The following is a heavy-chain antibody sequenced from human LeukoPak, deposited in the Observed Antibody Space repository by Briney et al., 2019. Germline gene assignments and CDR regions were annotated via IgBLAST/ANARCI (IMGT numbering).Heavy chain of an antibody. D-gene: IGHD1-1*01. CDR1: GFTFDDYG. Sequence: GGSLRLSCAASGFTFDDYGMSWVRQVPGKGLEWVSDINWNGGSTGYADSVKGRFTISRDNAKNSLYLQMNSLTAEDTALYFCARVQFTGIQDWFDPWGQGTLVTVSS. CDR3: ARVQFTGIQDWFDP. J-gene: IGHJ5*02. V-gene: IGHV3-20*04. CDR2: INWNGGST.